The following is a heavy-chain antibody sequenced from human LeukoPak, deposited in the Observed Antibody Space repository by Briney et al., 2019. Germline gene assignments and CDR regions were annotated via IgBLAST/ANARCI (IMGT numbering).Heavy chain of an antibody. Sequence: GASVKVSLKASGYTFTSYALHWVRQPPAQSIEWMGWINIGNGNTKYSQKFQGRVTITRDTSASTAYMELSRLRCEDTAVYYCARARDTAMADYWGQGTLVTVSS. CDR3: ARARDTAMADY. CDR2: INIGNGNT. D-gene: IGHD5-18*01. J-gene: IGHJ4*02. CDR1: GYTFTSYA. V-gene: IGHV1-3*04.